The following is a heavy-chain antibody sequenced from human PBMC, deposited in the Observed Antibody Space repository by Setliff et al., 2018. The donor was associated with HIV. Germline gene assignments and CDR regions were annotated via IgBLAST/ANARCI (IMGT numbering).Heavy chain of an antibody. CDR3: ARGHDNKYYYFYYMDV. CDR2: IYHGGST. Sequence: SETLSLTCAVSGGSISSSNWWSWVRQPPGKGLEWIGEIYHGGSTNYNPSLKSRVTISVDKSKNQFSLKLSSVTAADTAVYYCARGHDNKYYYFYYMDVWGKGTTVTVSS. D-gene: IGHD3-9*01. V-gene: IGHV4-4*02. CDR1: GGSISSSNW. J-gene: IGHJ6*03.